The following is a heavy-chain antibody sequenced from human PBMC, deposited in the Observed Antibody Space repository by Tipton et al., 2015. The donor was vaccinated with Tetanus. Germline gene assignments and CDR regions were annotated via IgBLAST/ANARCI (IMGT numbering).Heavy chain of an antibody. CDR2: IYYSGSA. Sequence: TLSLTCTVSGGSISSGGYYWSWIRQHPGKGLEWIGYIYYSGSANYNPSLKSRLTISIDTSNDQLSLRLTSVTAADTALYFCARAPRSYFTSNSGYQRLWPSAFDLWGRGTLVTVSS. V-gene: IGHV4-61*08. D-gene: IGHD3-22*01. CDR3: ARAPRSYFTSNSGYQRLWPSAFDL. CDR1: GGSISSGGYY. J-gene: IGHJ3*01.